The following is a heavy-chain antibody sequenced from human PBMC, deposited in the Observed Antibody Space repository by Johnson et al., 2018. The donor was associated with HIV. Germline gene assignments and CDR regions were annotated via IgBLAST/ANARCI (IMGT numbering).Heavy chain of an antibody. V-gene: IGHV3-30*03. J-gene: IGHJ3*02. CDR2: SYDGSNK. CDR3: SSFVVVVAATGAFDI. D-gene: IGHD2-15*01. Sequence: SYDGSNKYFANSVKGRFTISRDNSKNTLYLQMNSLRAEDTAVYYCSSFVVVVAATGAFDIWGQGTMVTVSS.